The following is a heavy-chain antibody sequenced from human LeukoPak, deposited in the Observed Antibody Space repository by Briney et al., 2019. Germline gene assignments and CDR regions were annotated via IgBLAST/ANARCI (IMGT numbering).Heavy chain of an antibody. CDR1: GFTFSSYA. Sequence: PGGSLRLSCAASGFTFSSYAMSWVRQAPGKGLEWVSSIGGSGGSTYYADSVKGRFTISRDNSKNTLYLQMNSLRAEDTAVYYCAKAAVAGSYYYYYYMDVWGKGTTVTVSS. V-gene: IGHV3-23*01. CDR2: IGGSGGST. CDR3: AKAAVAGSYYYYYYMDV. D-gene: IGHD6-19*01. J-gene: IGHJ6*03.